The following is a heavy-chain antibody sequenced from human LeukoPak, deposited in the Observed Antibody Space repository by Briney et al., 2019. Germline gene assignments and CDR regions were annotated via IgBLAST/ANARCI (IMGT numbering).Heavy chain of an antibody. Sequence: SVKVSCKASGYTFTSYGISWVRQAPGQGLEWMGGIIPIFGTANYAQKFQGRVTITADESTSTAYMELSSLRSEDTAVYYCARAHADSSPFDYWGQGTLVTVSS. CDR2: IIPIFGTA. J-gene: IGHJ4*02. CDR1: GYTFTSYG. V-gene: IGHV1-69*13. CDR3: ARAHADSSPFDY. D-gene: IGHD2-2*01.